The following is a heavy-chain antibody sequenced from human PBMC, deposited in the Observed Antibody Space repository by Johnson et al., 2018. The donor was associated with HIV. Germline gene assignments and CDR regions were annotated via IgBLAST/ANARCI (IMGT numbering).Heavy chain of an antibody. J-gene: IGHJ3*02. V-gene: IGHV3-7*02. D-gene: IGHD3-10*01. CDR3: ARTAGGGAFDI. CDR1: GFTFSSYW. CDR2: IKQDGSEK. Sequence: EVQLLESGGGLVQPGGSLRLSCAASGFTFSSYWMSWVRQAPGKGLEWVANIKQDGSEKYYVDSVKCRFTISRDNAKNSLYLQMNSRRAGDTAVYYCARTAGGGAFDIWGQGTMVTVSS.